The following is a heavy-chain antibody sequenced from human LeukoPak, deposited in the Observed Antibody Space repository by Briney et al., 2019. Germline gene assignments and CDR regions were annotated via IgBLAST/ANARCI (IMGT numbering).Heavy chain of an antibody. CDR2: IYHSGST. J-gene: IGHJ3*02. Sequence: SETLSLTCAVYGGSFSGYYWSWIRQPPGKGLEWIGSIYHSGSTYYNPSLKSRVTISVDTSKNQFSLKLSSVTAADTAVYYCARLSGITMIVVLISDAFDIWGQGTMVTVSS. V-gene: IGHV4-34*01. CDR3: ARLSGITMIVVLISDAFDI. CDR1: GGSFSGYY. D-gene: IGHD3-22*01.